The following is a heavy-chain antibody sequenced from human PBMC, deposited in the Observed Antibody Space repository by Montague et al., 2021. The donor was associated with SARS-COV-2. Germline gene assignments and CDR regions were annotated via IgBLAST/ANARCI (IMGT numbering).Heavy chain of an antibody. V-gene: IGHV4-34*01. Sequence: SETLSLTCAVYGGSFSNYYWSWIRQPPGKGLEWIGESNHRGSTNYNPSLKSRVTISVDTSKNQFSLKLSSVTVADTAVYYCARGILLMNMAVVVLLGGICYFDAGGQGTLVAVSS. J-gene: IGHJ4*02. CDR3: ARGILLMNMAVVVLLGGICYFDA. CDR2: SNHRGST. D-gene: IGHD3-22*01. CDR1: GGSFSNYY.